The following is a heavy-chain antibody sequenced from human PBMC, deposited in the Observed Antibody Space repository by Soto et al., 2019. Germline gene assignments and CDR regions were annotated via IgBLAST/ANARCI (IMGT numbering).Heavy chain of an antibody. CDR1: GYSITSGYY. CDR2: FYYGGST. Sequence: SETLSLTFDVSGYSITSGYYWGWVRQPPGKGLEWIGSFYYGGSTFYNPSLKSRVTISVDASKNNFSLRLTYVTAADTAVYFCTSVVAGLDYWGQGILVTVSS. V-gene: IGHV4-38-2*01. J-gene: IGHJ4*02. D-gene: IGHD6-19*01. CDR3: TSVVAGLDY.